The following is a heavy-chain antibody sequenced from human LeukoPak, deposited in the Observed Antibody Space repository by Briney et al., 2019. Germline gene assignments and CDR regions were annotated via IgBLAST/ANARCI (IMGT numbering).Heavy chain of an antibody. V-gene: IGHV3-74*01. CDR1: GFTFSSYW. J-gene: IGHJ4*02. CDR3: ATGRGTPLGF. Sequence: GGSLRLSCAASGFTFSSYWMHWVRHAPGKGLVWASRINTDGSSTDYADSVKGRFTVSRDNAKNTLYLQMSSLRAEDTAVYYCATGRGTPLGFWGQGALVTVSS. CDR2: INTDGSST. D-gene: IGHD1-26*01.